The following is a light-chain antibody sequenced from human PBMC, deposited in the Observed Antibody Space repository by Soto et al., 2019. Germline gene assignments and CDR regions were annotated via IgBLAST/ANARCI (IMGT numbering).Light chain of an antibody. Sequence: EIVMTQSPATLTVSPGEIATLSFSASQSAGTNLAWYQQKPGQAPRLLIHGAFTRATGIPARFSGSGSGTEFTLTISSLQSEDFAVFYCQQYNQWPITFGQGTRLEIK. CDR2: GAF. V-gene: IGKV3-15*01. CDR1: QSAGTN. CDR3: QQYNQWPIT. J-gene: IGKJ5*01.